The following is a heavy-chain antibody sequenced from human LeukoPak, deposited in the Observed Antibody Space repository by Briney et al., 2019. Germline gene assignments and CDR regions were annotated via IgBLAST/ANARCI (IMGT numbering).Heavy chain of an antibody. V-gene: IGHV3-11*01. CDR1: GFTFSDYY. CDR2: ISSSGSTI. CDR3: ARGANTIFGVVMWYFDY. J-gene: IGHJ4*02. D-gene: IGHD3-3*01. Sequence: GGSLRLSCAASGFTFSDYYMNWIRQAPGKGLEWVSYISSSGSTIYYADSVKGRFTISRDNAKNSLYLQMNSLRAEDTAVYYRARGANTIFGVVMWYFDYWGQGTLVTVSS.